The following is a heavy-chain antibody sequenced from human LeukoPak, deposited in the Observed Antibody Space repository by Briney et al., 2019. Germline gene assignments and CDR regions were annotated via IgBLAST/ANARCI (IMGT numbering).Heavy chain of an antibody. J-gene: IGHJ4*02. CDR1: GVTFSSYW. D-gene: IGHD3-16*01. CDR2: IKYDGSET. CDR3: ARDSTLSNY. V-gene: IGHV3-7*04. Sequence: PGGSLRLSCAASGVTFSSYWMTCVRQAPGRGLEWVATIKYDGSETYYVDSVRGRFSISRDNAKNSLYLQMNSLSAEDTALYYYARDSTLSNYWGRGTLVTVSS.